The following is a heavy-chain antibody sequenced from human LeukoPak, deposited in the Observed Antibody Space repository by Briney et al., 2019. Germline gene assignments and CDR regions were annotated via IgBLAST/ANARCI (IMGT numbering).Heavy chain of an antibody. CDR3: AKGYDYVWASYRYNPAFDI. D-gene: IGHD3-16*02. V-gene: IGHV3-23*01. J-gene: IGHJ3*02. CDR2: ISGSGGST. Sequence: PGGSLRLSCAASGFTFSSYAMSWVRQAPGKGLEWVSAISGSGGSTYYADSVKGRFTISRDNSKNTLYLQMNSLRAEDTAVYYCAKGYDYVWASYRYNPAFDIWGQGTMVTVSS. CDR1: GFTFSSYA.